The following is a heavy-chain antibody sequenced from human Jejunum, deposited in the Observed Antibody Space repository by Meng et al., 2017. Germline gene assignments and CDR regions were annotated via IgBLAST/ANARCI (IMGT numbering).Heavy chain of an antibody. Sequence: GESLKISCAAPGFTFSNYWMNWVRQTPGKGLEWVANIKPDGTYTHYVDSVKGRFTISRDNARNSLHLQMNSLRVEDTALYYCARDYYASGSLDSWGQGNLVTVSS. CDR3: ARDYYASGSLDS. CDR2: IKPDGTYT. D-gene: IGHD3-10*01. CDR1: GFTFSNYW. J-gene: IGHJ4*02. V-gene: IGHV3-7*01.